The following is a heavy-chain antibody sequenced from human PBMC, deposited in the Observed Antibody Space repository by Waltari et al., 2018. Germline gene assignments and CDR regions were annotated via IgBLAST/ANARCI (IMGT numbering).Heavy chain of an antibody. CDR3: ATNGGDRAAAGTGY. V-gene: IGHV1-2*06. J-gene: IGHJ4*02. Sequence: QVQLVQSGAEVKKPGASVKVSCKASGYTFTGYYMHWVRQAPGQGLEWMGRINPNRGGTNYAKKFQGRVTMTRDTSISTAYMELSRLRSDDTAVYYCATNGGDRAAAGTGYWGQGTLVTVSS. CDR1: GYTFTGYY. CDR2: INPNRGGT. D-gene: IGHD6-13*01.